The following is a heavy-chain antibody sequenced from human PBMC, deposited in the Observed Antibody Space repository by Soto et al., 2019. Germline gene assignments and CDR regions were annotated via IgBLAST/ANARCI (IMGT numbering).Heavy chain of an antibody. CDR2: IKQDGSEK. CDR1: GFTFSSYW. Sequence: GGSLRLSCAASGFTFSSYWMSWVRQAPGKGLEWVANIKQDGSEKYYVDSVKGRFTISRDNAKNSLYLQMNSLRAEDTAVYYCARDRFSAAAGKVWFDPWGQGTLVTVSS. D-gene: IGHD6-13*01. CDR3: ARDRFSAAAGKVWFDP. J-gene: IGHJ5*02. V-gene: IGHV3-7*01.